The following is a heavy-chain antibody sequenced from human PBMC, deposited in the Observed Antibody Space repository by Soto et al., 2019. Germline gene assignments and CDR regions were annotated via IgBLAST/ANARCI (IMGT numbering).Heavy chain of an antibody. J-gene: IGHJ4*02. D-gene: IGHD5-12*01. Sequence: EVQLLESGGGLVQPGGSLRLSCAASGFTFSSYAMSWVRQAPGKGLEWVSAINGGADGTYYADSVKGRFTISRDNSKNTLYLQMNGLRAEDTGVYYCAKDPPGRWLRYFDYWGQGTLVTVSS. CDR3: AKDPPGRWLRYFDY. V-gene: IGHV3-23*01. CDR1: GFTFSSYA. CDR2: INGGADGT.